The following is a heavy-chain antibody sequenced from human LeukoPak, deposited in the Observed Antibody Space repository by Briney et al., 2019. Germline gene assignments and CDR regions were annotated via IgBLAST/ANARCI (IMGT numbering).Heavy chain of an antibody. D-gene: IGHD6-6*01. CDR3: AKGSSSSRPYYFDY. J-gene: IGHJ4*02. CDR2: ITGSGGST. V-gene: IGHV3-23*01. CDR1: GFTFSSYA. Sequence: QSGGSLRLSCAASGFTFSSYAMSWVRQAPGRGLEWVSAITGSGGSTYYADSVKGRFTISRDNSKDTLYLQMNSLRAEDTAVYYCAKGSSSSRPYYFDYWGQGTLVTVSS.